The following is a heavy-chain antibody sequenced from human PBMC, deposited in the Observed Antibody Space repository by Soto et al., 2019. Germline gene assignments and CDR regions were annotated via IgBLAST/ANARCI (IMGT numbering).Heavy chain of an antibody. CDR2: ISSSGSTI. D-gene: IGHD1-26*01. Sequence: EVQLVESGGGLVQPGGSLRLSCAASGFIFSSYEMNWVRQAPGKGLEWVSYISSSGSTIYYADSVKGRFTISRDNAKNSLYLQMNSLRAEDTAVYYCARGDSGSYYFDYWGQGTLVTVSS. J-gene: IGHJ4*02. CDR1: GFIFSSYE. V-gene: IGHV3-48*03. CDR3: ARGDSGSYYFDY.